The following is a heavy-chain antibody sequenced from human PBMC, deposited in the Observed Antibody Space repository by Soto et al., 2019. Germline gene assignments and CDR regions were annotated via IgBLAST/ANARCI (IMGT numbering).Heavy chain of an antibody. CDR1: GFSLSSTRMA. CDR3: AHIVVAGLGYYFDY. CDR2: IYWDDDK. V-gene: IGHV2-5*02. Sequence: QITLKESGPTLVKPTQTLTLTCTFSGFSLSSTRMAVGWIRQPPGKDLEWLALIYWDDDKRYSPFLKSRLTITKDTSKHQVVLTMSNMDPVDTARYYCAHIVVAGLGYYFDYWGQGTLVTVSS. D-gene: IGHD6-19*01. J-gene: IGHJ4*02.